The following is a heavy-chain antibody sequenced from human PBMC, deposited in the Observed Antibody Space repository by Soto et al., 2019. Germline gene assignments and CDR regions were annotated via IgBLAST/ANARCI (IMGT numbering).Heavy chain of an antibody. Sequence: ASVKVSCKASGYTFTSYAMHWVRQAPGQRLEWMGWINAGNGNTKYSQKFQGRVTITRDTSASTAYMELSSLRSEDTAVYYCARDLSDSPLISNNWFDPWGQGTLVTVSS. J-gene: IGHJ5*02. CDR1: GYTFTSYA. CDR3: ARDLSDSPLISNNWFDP. V-gene: IGHV1-3*01. CDR2: INAGNGNT. D-gene: IGHD3-10*01.